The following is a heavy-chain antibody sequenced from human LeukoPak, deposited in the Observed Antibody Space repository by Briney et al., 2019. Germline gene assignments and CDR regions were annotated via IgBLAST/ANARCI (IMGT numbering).Heavy chain of an antibody. V-gene: IGHV4-59*01. D-gene: IGHD6-19*01. Sequence: SETLSLTCTVSGGSISSYYWSWIRQPPGKGLEWIGHIHYSGSTSHNPSLKSRVTISVDTSKNQFSLKLSSVTAADTAVYYCARTDSSGWYVFDYWGQGTLVTVSS. CDR3: ARTDSSGWYVFDY. CDR1: GGSISSYY. J-gene: IGHJ4*02. CDR2: IHYSGST.